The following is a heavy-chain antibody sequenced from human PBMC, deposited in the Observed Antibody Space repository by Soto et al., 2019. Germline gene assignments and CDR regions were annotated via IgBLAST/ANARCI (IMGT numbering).Heavy chain of an antibody. D-gene: IGHD4-4*01. CDR2: IKEDGSEK. J-gene: IGHJ6*01. CDR1: GFTPSGFW. Sequence: EESLRHSCRASGFTPSGFWINLVRHAPGKGLEWVAKIKEDGSEKDYVASVKGRFTISRGNAKNSLYLQMNSFIFNDTAASEFYSVSLYNG. CDR3: YSVSLYNG. V-gene: IGHV3-7*05.